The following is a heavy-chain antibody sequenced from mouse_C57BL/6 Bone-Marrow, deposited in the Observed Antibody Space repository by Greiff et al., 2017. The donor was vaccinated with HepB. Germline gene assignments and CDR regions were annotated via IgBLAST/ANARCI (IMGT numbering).Heavy chain of an antibody. Sequence: EVKLVESGAELVRPGASVKLSCTASGFNIKDDYMHWVKQRPEQGLEWIGWIEPENGDTEYASKFQGKATITADTSSNTAYLQLSSLTSEDTAVYYCTTGMYGKGYWGQGTTLTVSS. CDR1: GFNIKDDY. CDR2: IEPENGDT. D-gene: IGHD2-10*02. CDR3: TTGMYGKGY. J-gene: IGHJ2*01. V-gene: IGHV14-4*01.